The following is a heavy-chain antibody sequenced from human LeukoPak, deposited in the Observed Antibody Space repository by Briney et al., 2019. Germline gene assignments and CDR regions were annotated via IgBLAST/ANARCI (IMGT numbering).Heavy chain of an antibody. CDR2: ISAYKGNT. CDR1: VYTYSTYG. V-gene: IGHV1-18*01. CDR3: ARDLFHSGSESYYNVFAF. Sequence: ASVNLLYGASVYTYSTYGTLWVRQAPGQGLEWMGWISAYKGNTYYAQKLQGRVTMTTDTSTSTAYMELRSLRSDDTAIYYCARDLFHSGSESYYNVFAFSAQGRMVTVSS. J-gene: IGHJ3*01. D-gene: IGHD3-10*01.